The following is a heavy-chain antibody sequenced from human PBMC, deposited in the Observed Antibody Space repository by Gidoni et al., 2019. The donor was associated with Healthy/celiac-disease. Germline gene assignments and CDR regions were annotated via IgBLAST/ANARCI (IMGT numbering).Heavy chain of an antibody. Sequence: QVQLVQSGAEVKKPGSSVKVSCKASGGTFSSYAISWVRQAPGQGLEWTGGIIPIFGTANYAQKFQGRVTITADESTSTAYMELSSLRSEDTAVYYCARMPDIAVAGTTTADYWGQGTLVTVSS. D-gene: IGHD6-19*01. CDR3: ARMPDIAVAGTTTADY. J-gene: IGHJ4*02. CDR2: IIPIFGTA. CDR1: GGTFSSYA. V-gene: IGHV1-69*01.